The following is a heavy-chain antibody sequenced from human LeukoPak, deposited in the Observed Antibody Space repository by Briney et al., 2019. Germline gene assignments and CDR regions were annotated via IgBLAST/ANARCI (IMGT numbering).Heavy chain of an antibody. CDR3: ARGVVITHFYYYYYYMDV. CDR2: IIPIFGTA. CDR1: GGTFSIYA. Sequence: SVKVSCKASGGTFSIYAISWVRQAPGQGLEWMGGIIPIFGTANYAQKFQGRVTITTDESTSTAYMELSSLRSEDTAVYYCARGVVITHFYYYYYYMDVWGKGTTVTVSS. V-gene: IGHV1-69*05. J-gene: IGHJ6*03. D-gene: IGHD3-22*01.